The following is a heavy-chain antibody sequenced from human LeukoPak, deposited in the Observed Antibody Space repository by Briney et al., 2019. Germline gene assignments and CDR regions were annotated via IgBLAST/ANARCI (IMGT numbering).Heavy chain of an antibody. CDR1: GGTFSSYA. CDR2: IIPILGIA. J-gene: IGHJ4*02. V-gene: IGHV1-69*10. CDR3: ARSSNLRLGELSRDD. Sequence: SVKVSCKASGGTFSSYAISWVRQAPGQGLEWMGRIIPILGIANYAQKFQGRVTITADKSTSTAYMELSSLRSEDTAVYYCARSSNLRLGELSRDDWGQGTLVTVSS. D-gene: IGHD3-16*02.